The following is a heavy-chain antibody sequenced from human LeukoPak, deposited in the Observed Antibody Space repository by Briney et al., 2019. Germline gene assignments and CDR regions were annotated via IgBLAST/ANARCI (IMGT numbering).Heavy chain of an antibody. CDR2: INHSGST. CDR3: ARHRQRSSGYFGPGHDGFDI. V-gene: IGHV4-38-2*02. Sequence: SETLSLTCTVSGYSISSGYYWGWIRQPPGKGLEWIGEINHSGSTNYSPSLKSQVTISVDTSKNQFSLNLTSVTAADTAMYYCARHRQRSSGYFGPGHDGFDIWGQGTMVTVSS. CDR1: GYSISSGYY. J-gene: IGHJ3*02. D-gene: IGHD3-22*01.